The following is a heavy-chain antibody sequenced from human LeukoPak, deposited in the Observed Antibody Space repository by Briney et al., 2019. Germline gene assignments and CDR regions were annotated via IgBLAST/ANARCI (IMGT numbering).Heavy chain of an antibody. D-gene: IGHD4-17*01. J-gene: IGHJ6*02. V-gene: IGHV4-34*01. CDR2: INHSGNT. CDR3: ARGVTRAYYYNGMDV. CDR1: GGSFSGYY. Sequence: SETLSLTCAVYGGSFSGYYWSWIRQPPGKGLEWIGEINHSGNTNYNPSLKSRVTISVDTSKNQFSLKLSSVTAADTAVYYCARGVTRAYYYNGMDVWGQGTTVTVSS.